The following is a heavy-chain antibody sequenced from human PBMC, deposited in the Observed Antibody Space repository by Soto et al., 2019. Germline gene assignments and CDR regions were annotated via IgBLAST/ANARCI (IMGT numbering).Heavy chain of an antibody. CDR2: IIPIFGTA. CDR1: GGTFSSYA. CDR3: PSHYYDSSGYSLRLVSYNWLDP. D-gene: IGHD3-22*01. J-gene: IGHJ5*02. Sequence: ASVKVSCKASGGTFSSYAISWVRQAPGQGLEWMGGIIPIFGTANYAQKFQGRVTITADESTSTAYMELSSLRSEDTAVYYCPSHYYDSSGYSLRLVSYNWLDPWGQGTLVTVSS. V-gene: IGHV1-69*13.